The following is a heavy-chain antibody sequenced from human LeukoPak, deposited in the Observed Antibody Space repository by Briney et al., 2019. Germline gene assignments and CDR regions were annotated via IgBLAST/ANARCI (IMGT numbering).Heavy chain of an antibody. CDR1: GYTFTSYD. J-gene: IGHJ6*03. CDR2: MNPNSGNT. Sequence: ASVKVSCKASGYTFTSYDINWVRQATGQGLERMGWMNPNSGNTGYAQKFQGRVTMTRNTSISTAYMELSSLRSEDTAVYYCARGAGYCSSTSCYGSYYYMDVWGKGTTVTVSS. CDR3: ARGAGYCSSTSCYGSYYYMDV. V-gene: IGHV1-8*01. D-gene: IGHD2-2*01.